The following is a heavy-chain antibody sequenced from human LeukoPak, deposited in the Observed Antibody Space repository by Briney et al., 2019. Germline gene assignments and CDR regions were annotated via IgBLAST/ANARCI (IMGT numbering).Heavy chain of an antibody. CDR2: ISWNSGSI. J-gene: IGHJ6*03. Sequence: GGSLRLSCAASKFTFDDYAMHWVRQAPGKGLEWVSGISWNSGSIGYADSVKGRFTISRDNAKNSLYLQMNSLRAEDTAVYYCAKDCRGDHTCLYYYYMDVWGKGTTVTISS. D-gene: IGHD2-15*01. V-gene: IGHV3-9*01. CDR3: AKDCRGDHTCLYYYYMDV. CDR1: KFTFDDYA.